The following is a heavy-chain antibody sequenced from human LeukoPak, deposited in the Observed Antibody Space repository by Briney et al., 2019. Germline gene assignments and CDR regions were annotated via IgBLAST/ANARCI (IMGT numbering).Heavy chain of an antibody. CDR2: IYTSGST. CDR1: GGPISSYY. D-gene: IGHD4-17*01. Sequence: MTSETLSLTCTVSGGPISSYYWSWIRQPAGKGLEWIGRIYTSGSTNYNPSLKSRVTMSVDTSKNQFSLKLGSVTAADTAVYYCAILTSMYGEGDYWGQGTLVTVSS. J-gene: IGHJ4*02. CDR3: AILTSMYGEGDY. V-gene: IGHV4-4*07.